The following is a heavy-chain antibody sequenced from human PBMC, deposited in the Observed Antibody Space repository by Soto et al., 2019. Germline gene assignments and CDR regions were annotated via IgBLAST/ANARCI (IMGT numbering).Heavy chain of an antibody. Sequence: QVPLVQSGAEVKKPGASVKVSCKASGYTFTSYGISWVRQAPGQGLEWMGWISAYNGNTNYAQKLQGRVTMTTDTSTSTAYMELRSLRSDDTVVYYCARGGLLWNSSGYYLHAFDIWGQGTMVTVSS. CDR1: GYTFTSYG. J-gene: IGHJ3*02. V-gene: IGHV1-18*01. CDR2: ISAYNGNT. D-gene: IGHD3-22*01. CDR3: ARGGLLWNSSGYYLHAFDI.